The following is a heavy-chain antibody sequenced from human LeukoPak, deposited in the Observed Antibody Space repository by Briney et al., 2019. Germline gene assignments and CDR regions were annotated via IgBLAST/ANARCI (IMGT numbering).Heavy chain of an antibody. CDR2: IWYDGSNK. Sequence: GGSLRLSCAASGFTFSSYGMHWVRQAPGKGLEWVAVIWYDGSNKYYADSVKGRFTISRDNSKNTLYLQMNSLRAEDTGVYYCAKIGSDLSITMIVVVHFDYWGQGTLVTVSS. D-gene: IGHD3-22*01. CDR3: AKIGSDLSITMIVVVHFDY. J-gene: IGHJ4*02. CDR1: GFTFSSYG. V-gene: IGHV3-33*06.